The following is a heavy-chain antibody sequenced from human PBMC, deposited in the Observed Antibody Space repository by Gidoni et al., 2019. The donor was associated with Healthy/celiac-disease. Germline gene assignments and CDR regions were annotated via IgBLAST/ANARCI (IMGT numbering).Heavy chain of an antibody. CDR3: ARGLTYYYDSSGYGNDY. Sequence: QVQLVESGGGVVQPGRSLRLSCAASGFTFSSYAMHWVRQAPGKGLEWVAVISYDGSNKYYADSVKGRVTISRDNSKNTLYLQMNRLRAEDTAVYYCARGLTYYYDSSGYGNDYWGQGTLVTVSS. CDR2: ISYDGSNK. CDR1: GFTFSSYA. D-gene: IGHD3-22*01. J-gene: IGHJ4*02. V-gene: IGHV3-30-3*01.